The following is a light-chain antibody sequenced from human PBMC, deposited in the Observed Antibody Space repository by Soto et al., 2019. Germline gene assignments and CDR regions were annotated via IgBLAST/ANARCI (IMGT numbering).Light chain of an antibody. CDR1: QSVSSSY. CDR2: GAS. CDR3: QQFGNSQYT. Sequence: EIVLTQSPGTLSLSPGERATLSCRASQSVSSSYLAWYQQKPGQAPRLLIYGASSRAPGIPDSFSGSGSGRDFTLTISRLEPEDFAVYYCQQFGNSQYTFGQGTKLEIK. V-gene: IGKV3-20*01. J-gene: IGKJ2*01.